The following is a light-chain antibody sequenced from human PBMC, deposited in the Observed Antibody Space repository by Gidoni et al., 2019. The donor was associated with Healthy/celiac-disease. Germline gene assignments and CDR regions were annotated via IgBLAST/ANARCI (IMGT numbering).Light chain of an antibody. CDR2: GAS. J-gene: IGKJ5*01. V-gene: IGKV3-20*01. CDR1: QSVSSSY. Sequence: IVLTQSPGTLSLSPGERATLSCRASQSVSSSYLAWYQQKPGQAPRLLIYGASSRATGIPDRFSGSGSGTDFTLTISRLEPEDFAVYYCQQYGSSPLFGQXTRLEIK. CDR3: QQYGSSPL.